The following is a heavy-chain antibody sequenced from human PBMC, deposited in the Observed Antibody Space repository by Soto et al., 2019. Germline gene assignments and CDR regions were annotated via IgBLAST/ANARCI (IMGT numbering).Heavy chain of an antibody. CDR3: ARVYVIAAAVNFDY. CDR1: GGSVSSGSYY. Sequence: SETLSLTCTVSGGSVSSGSYYWIWIRQPPGKGLEWIGYIYYSGSTNYNPSLKSRVTISVDTSKNQFSLKLSSVTAADTAVYYCARVYVIAAAVNFDYWGQAIRVTVFS. J-gene: IGHJ4*02. V-gene: IGHV4-61*01. CDR2: IYYSGST. D-gene: IGHD6-13*01.